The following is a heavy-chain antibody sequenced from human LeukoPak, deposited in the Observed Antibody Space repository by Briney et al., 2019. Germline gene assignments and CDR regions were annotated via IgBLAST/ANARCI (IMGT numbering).Heavy chain of an antibody. J-gene: IGHJ4*02. V-gene: IGHV3-7*01. CDR2: IQQDGSEK. CDR1: GFTFSNYW. CDR3: AKTYYYSSGNF. D-gene: IGHD3-10*01. Sequence: GGSLRLSCAASGFTFSNYWMSWVRQARGKGREWVANIQQDGSEKYYADSVRGRFTISRDNSKKSLYLQMNNLRAEDTAMYYCAKTYYYSSGNFWGQGTLVTVSS.